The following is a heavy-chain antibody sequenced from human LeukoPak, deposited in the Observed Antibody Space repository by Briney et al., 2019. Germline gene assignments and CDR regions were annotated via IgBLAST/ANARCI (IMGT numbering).Heavy chain of an antibody. Sequence: SETLSLTCTVSGGSISSGDYYWSWIRQPPGKGLEWIGYIYYSGSTYYNPSLKSRVTISVDTSKNQFSLKLTSVTAADTAVYYCARDYDYGFCDYWGQGTLVTVSS. J-gene: IGHJ4*02. CDR2: IYYSGST. D-gene: IGHD3-16*01. V-gene: IGHV4-30-4*01. CDR3: ARDYDYGFCDY. CDR1: GGSISSGDYY.